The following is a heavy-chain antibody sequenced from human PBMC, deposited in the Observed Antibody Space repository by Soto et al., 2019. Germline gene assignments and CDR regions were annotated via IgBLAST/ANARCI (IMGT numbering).Heavy chain of an antibody. V-gene: IGHV1-18*01. D-gene: IGHD4-17*01. CDR1: GYTITSYG. CDR3: ARAGGERRPYYYYYMDV. CDR2: ISAYNGNT. J-gene: IGHJ6*03. Sequence: XVKVSRKASGYTITSYGISWVRTDKEQGLEWMGWISAYNGNTNYAQKLQGRVTMTTDTSTSTAYMELRSLRSDDKAVYYCARAGGERRPYYYYYMDVWGKGTTVTVSS.